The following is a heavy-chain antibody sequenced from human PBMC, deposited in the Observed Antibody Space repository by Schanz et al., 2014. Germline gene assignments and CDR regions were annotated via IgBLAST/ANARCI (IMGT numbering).Heavy chain of an antibody. J-gene: IGHJ4*02. CDR2: IRYDGSSK. CDR1: GFTFKNFG. Sequence: QVQLVESGGGVVQPGGSLRLSCEASGFTFKNFGMHWVRQTPGKGLEWMAFIRYDGSSKYYADSVKGRFTISRDNSKNTLYLQMNSLRTEDTAVYFCAKSYDTSGYSGFDYWGQGTLVTVSS. CDR3: AKSYDTSGYSGFDY. D-gene: IGHD3-22*01. V-gene: IGHV3-30*02.